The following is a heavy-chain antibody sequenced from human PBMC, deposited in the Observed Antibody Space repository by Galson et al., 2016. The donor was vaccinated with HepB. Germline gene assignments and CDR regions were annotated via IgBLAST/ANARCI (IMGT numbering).Heavy chain of an antibody. CDR2: IYYSGST. D-gene: IGHD4-17*01. Sequence: LSLTCTVSGGSISSGVYYWNWIRQPPGKGLEWIGYIYYSGSTNYNPSLKSRVTLSVDTSKNQFSLKLTSVTAADTAVYYCARGGYGDYGTVGDDYWGQGTLVTVSS. J-gene: IGHJ4*02. V-gene: IGHV4-61*08. CDR1: GGSISSGVYY. CDR3: ARGGYGDYGTVGDDY.